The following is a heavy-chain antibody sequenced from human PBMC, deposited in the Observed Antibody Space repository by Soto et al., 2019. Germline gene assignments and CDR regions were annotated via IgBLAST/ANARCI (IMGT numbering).Heavy chain of an antibody. CDR2: ISGSGGST. CDR3: ANSRAPAAPHYYNGMDV. J-gene: IGHJ6*02. Sequence: GGSLRLSCAASGFTFSSYAMSWVRQAPGKGLEWVSSISGSGGSTYYADSVKGRFTISRDTSKNTLFLQMNSLRAEDTAVYYCANSRAPAAPHYYNGMDVCGRGTSVTVS. CDR1: GFTFSSYA. D-gene: IGHD6-25*01. V-gene: IGHV3-23*01.